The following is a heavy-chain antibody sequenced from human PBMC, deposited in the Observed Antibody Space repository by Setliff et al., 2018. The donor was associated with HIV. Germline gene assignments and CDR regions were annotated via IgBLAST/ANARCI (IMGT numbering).Heavy chain of an antibody. CDR3: ARDLPITIPKYYFYMDV. Sequence: GGSLRLSCAASVFTFNNYGMNWVRQAPGKGLEWVAFIRYDGSQKYYVDSVKGRFTISRDNSKNTLYLQMNSLRVEDTAVYYCARDLPITIPKYYFYMDVWGKGTTVTVSS. V-gene: IGHV3-30*02. J-gene: IGHJ6*03. CDR2: IRYDGSQK. D-gene: IGHD2-2*01. CDR1: VFTFNNYG.